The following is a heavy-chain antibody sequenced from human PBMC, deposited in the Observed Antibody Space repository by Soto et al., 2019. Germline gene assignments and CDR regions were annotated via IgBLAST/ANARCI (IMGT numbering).Heavy chain of an antibody. CDR3: ARAPRDYYDFWSGYSPQDSENKGQDAFDI. D-gene: IGHD3-3*01. J-gene: IGHJ3*02. CDR2: IYSGGST. V-gene: IGHV3-66*01. CDR1: GFTVSSNY. Sequence: GGSLRLSCAASGFTVSSNYMSWVRQAPGKGLEWVSVIYSGGSTYYADSVKGRFTISRDNSKNTLYLQMNSLRAEDTAVYYCARAPRDYYDFWSGYSPQDSENKGQDAFDIWGQGTMVTVSS.